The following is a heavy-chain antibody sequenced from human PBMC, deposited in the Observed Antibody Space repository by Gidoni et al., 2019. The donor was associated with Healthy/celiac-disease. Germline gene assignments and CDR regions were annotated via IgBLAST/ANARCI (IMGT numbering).Heavy chain of an antibody. V-gene: IGHV3-30-3*01. J-gene: IGHJ4*02. CDR2: ISYDGSNK. Sequence: LEWVAVISYDGSNKYYADSVKGRFTISRDNSKNTLYLQMNSLRAEDTAVYYCARERYCSSTSCYYYFDYWGQGTLVTVSS. CDR3: ARERYCSSTSCYYYFDY. D-gene: IGHD2-2*01.